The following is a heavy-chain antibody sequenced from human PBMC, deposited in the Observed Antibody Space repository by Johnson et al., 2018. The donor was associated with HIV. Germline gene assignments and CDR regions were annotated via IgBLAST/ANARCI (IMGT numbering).Heavy chain of an antibody. Sequence: VQLVESGGGLVQPGRSLRLSCAASGFTFDDYAMHWVRQAPGKGLEWVSRISWNSGSIGYADSVKGRFTISRDNAKNSLYLQMNSLRAEDTALYYCARGDTYYDFWSGYPFAFDIWGQGTMVTVSS. J-gene: IGHJ3*02. CDR3: ARGDTYYDFWSGYPFAFDI. D-gene: IGHD3-3*01. V-gene: IGHV3-9*01. CDR2: ISWNSGSI. CDR1: GFTFDDYA.